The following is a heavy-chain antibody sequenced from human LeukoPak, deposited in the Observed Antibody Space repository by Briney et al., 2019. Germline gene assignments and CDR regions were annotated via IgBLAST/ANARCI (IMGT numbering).Heavy chain of an antibody. V-gene: IGHV3-23*01. J-gene: IGHJ5*02. CDR2: LGGSGDGT. D-gene: IGHD6-13*01. CDR3: VKGDISSPFDP. Sequence: GGSLRLSCAASGFTFKNYAMSWVRQAPGMGLEWVSGLGGSGDGTFYAESVKGRFTISRDNSKNTLYLQMNSVRAEDTAVYFCVKGDISSPFDPWGQGTLVTVSS. CDR1: GFTFKNYA.